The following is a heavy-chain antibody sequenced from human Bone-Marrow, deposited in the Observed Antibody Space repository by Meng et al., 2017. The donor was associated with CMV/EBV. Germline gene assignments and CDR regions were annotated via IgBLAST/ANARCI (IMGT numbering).Heavy chain of an antibody. J-gene: IGHJ6*02. D-gene: IGHD5/OR15-5a*01. CDR3: ARVSVSYYYYAMDV. Sequence: GGSLRLSCAASGFTFSSYAMSWVRQAPGKGLEWVSVIYSGGSSTYYADSVKGRFTISRDNSKNTLYLQMNSLRAEDTAVYYCARVSVSYYYYAMDVWGQGTTVTVSS. CDR2: IYSGGSST. CDR1: GFTFSSYA. V-gene: IGHV3-23*03.